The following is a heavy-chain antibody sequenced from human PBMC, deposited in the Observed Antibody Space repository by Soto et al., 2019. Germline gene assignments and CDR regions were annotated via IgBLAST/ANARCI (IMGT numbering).Heavy chain of an antibody. V-gene: IGHV4-30-4*01. J-gene: IGHJ4*02. Sequence: TSETMSLTCTVSGGSISSGDYYWSWIRQPPGKGLEWIGYIYYSGSTYYNPSLKSRVTISVDTSKNQFSLKLGSVTAADTAVYYCASRKSSPYFDYWGQGTLVTVSS. CDR2: IYYSGST. D-gene: IGHD3-10*01. CDR1: GGSISSGDYY. CDR3: ASRKSSPYFDY.